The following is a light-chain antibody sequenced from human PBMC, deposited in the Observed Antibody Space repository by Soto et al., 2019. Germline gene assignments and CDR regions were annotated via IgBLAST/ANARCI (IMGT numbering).Light chain of an antibody. V-gene: IGKV3D-15*01. CDR3: HHYSNWPPYT. J-gene: IGKJ2*01. CDR2: GAS. Sequence: EVVMTQSPATLSVSPGSRATLSCRASQSVSSNLAWYQQKPGQAPRLLIYGASTRAAGIPVRFSGSGSATEFTLTISSLQSEDFGVYYCHHYSNWPPYTFGQGTKVDIK. CDR1: QSVSSN.